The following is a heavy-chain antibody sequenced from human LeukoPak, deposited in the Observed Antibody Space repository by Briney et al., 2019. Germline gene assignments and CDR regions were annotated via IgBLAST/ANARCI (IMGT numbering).Heavy chain of an antibody. V-gene: IGHV1-8*01. CDR3: ARVRLAANWFDP. J-gene: IGHJ5*02. D-gene: IGHD3-10*01. CDR2: MNPNSGNT. CDR1: GYTFTSYD. Sequence: GASVKVSCKASGYTFTSYDINWVRQATGQGLEWMGWMNPNSGNTGYAQKFQGRVTMTRNTSISTAYMELSSLRSEDTAVYYCARVRLAANWFDPWGQGTLVTVSS.